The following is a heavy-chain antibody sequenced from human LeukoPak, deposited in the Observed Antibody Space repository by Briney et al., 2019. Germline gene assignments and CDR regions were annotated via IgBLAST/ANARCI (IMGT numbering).Heavy chain of an antibody. CDR3: ARDRTAAGYFDY. V-gene: IGHV3-21*06. CDR1: GFTFSAYT. D-gene: IGHD6-25*01. J-gene: IGHJ4*02. Sequence: GGSLRLSCAASGFTFSAYTMNWVRQAPGKGLEWVSSISSASTHIYFADSVKGRFSISRDNAKNSLYLQMNSLRAEDTAVYYCARDRTAAGYFDYWGQGTLVTVSS. CDR2: ISSASTHI.